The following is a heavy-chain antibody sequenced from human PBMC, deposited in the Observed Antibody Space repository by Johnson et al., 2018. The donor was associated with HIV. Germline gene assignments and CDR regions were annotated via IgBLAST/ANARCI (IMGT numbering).Heavy chain of an antibody. CDR3: ARARPNSYYYDSSGYPDAFDI. CDR2: IKQDGSEK. Sequence: VYLVESGGGVVWPGGSLRLSCAASGFTFSSYWMNWVRQAPGKGLEWVANIKQDGSEKYYVDSVKGRFTISRDNAKNSLYLQMNSLRAEDTAVYYCARARPNSYYYDSSGYPDAFDIWGQGTMVTVSS. D-gene: IGHD3-22*01. V-gene: IGHV3-7*04. J-gene: IGHJ3*02. CDR1: GFTFSSYW.